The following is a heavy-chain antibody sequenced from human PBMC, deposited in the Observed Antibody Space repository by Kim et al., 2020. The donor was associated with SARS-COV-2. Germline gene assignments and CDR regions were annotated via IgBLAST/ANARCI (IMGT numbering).Heavy chain of an antibody. D-gene: IGHD3-10*01. J-gene: IGHJ4*02. CDR3: VRNRALRGSSLFDH. V-gene: IGHV3-23*01. Sequence: GGSLRLSCAASGFIFKNYAMGWVRRAQGTGLEWVSSISGRGGNTYYARSVRGRVTISRVNAGDTVYLQLHSLMADDAAVYHCVRNRALRGSSLFDHWVLG. CDR1: GFIFKNYA. CDR2: ISGRGGNT.